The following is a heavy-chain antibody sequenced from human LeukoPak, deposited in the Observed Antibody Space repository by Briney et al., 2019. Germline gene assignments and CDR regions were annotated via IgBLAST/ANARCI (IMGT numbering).Heavy chain of an antibody. J-gene: IGHJ6*02. CDR3: ARERRYCSGGSCYTPSGGMDV. Sequence: ASVKVSCKTSGYTFTSNGISWVRHAPGQGLEWMGWISGYNGNTNYVQNLQGRVTMTTDTSTSTAYMELRSLRSDDTAVYYCARERRYCSGGSCYTPSGGMDVWGQGTTVTVSS. CDR2: ISGYNGNT. D-gene: IGHD2-15*01. V-gene: IGHV1-18*01. CDR1: GYTFTSNG.